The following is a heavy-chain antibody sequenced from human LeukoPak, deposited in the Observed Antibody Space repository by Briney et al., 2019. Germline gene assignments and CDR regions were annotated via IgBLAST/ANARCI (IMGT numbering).Heavy chain of an antibody. J-gene: IGHJ4*02. D-gene: IGHD3-3*02. CDR1: GYSISSNHW. CDR2: IVYAGST. V-gene: IGHV4-28*01. Sequence: PSETLSLTCAVSGYSISSNHWWGWIRQPPGKGLEWIGYIVYAGSTYYNPSLKSRVTMSVDTSKNQCSLRLSSVPAVDKAVYYCARIGPILGAAWVDYWGQGTLVSVSS. CDR3: ARIGPILGAAWVDY.